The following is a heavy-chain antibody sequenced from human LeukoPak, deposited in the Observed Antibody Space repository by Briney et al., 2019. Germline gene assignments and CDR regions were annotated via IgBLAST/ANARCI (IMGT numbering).Heavy chain of an antibody. V-gene: IGHV4-4*07. CDR2: IYTSGST. D-gene: IGHD2-2*01. J-gene: IGHJ6*03. Sequence: SEALSLTCTVSGGSISSYYWSWIRQPAGKGLEWIGRIYTSGSTNYNPSLKSRVTMSVDTSKNQFSLKLSSVTAADTAVYYCAGPSGIVVVPAAIRKNYYYMDVWGKGTTVTVSS. CDR3: AGPSGIVVVPAAIRKNYYYMDV. CDR1: GGSISSYY.